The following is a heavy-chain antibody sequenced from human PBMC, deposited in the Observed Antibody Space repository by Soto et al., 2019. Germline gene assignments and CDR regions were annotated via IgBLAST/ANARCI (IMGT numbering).Heavy chain of an antibody. CDR2: IYYSGST. J-gene: IGHJ5*02. CDR1: GGSISSSSYY. V-gene: IGHV4-39*01. D-gene: IGHD6-6*01. Sequence: SETLSLTCIVSGGSISSSSYYWGWIRQPPGRGLEWIGSIYYSGSTYYNPPLKSRVTISVDTSKNQFSLKLSSVTAADTAVFYCARHRARNWFDPWGPGTLVTVSS. CDR3: ARHRARNWFDP.